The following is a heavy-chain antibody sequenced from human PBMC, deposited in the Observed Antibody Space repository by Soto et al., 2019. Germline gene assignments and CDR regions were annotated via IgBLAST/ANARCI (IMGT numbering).Heavy chain of an antibody. CDR3: ARDIGVTTLPESLQH. V-gene: IGHV4-59*12. Sequence: SETLSLTCTVSGGSISSYYWCWIRQPPGKGLEWIGYIYYSRSTNYNPSLKIRVTISVDTSKNQFSLKLSSVTAADTAVYYCARDIGVTTLPESLQHCGTGTLVTVSS. CDR2: IYYSRST. CDR1: GGSISSYY. J-gene: IGHJ1*01. D-gene: IGHD4-17*01.